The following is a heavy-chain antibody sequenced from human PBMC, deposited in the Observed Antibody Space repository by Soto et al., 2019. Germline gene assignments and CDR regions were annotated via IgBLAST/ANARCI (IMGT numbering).Heavy chain of an antibody. D-gene: IGHD6-19*01. CDR1: GFSFSSYA. Sequence: QVRLVGSGGGVVQPGRSLRLSCTASGFSFSSYAMYWFRQPPGKGLEWGAVISHDGINKHYADSVKGRVTVSRDNSNHSLDLQLNSLRGEDTAMYYCARDMYSSDYFVKWFEPWGQGTLVTVSS. CDR3: ARDMYSSDYFVKWFEP. CDR2: ISHDGINK. V-gene: IGHV3-30-3*01. J-gene: IGHJ5*02.